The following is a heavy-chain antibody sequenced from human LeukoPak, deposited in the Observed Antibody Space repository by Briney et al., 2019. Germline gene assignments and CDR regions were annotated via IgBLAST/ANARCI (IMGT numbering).Heavy chain of an antibody. J-gene: IGHJ5*02. V-gene: IGHV4-34*01. CDR1: GGSFSGYY. CDR3: ARVGQQLVNWLDP. D-gene: IGHD6-13*01. Sequence: SETLSLTCAVYGGSFSGYYWSWIRQPPGKGLEWIGEINHSGSTNYNPSLKSRVTISVDTSKNQFSLKLSSVTAADTAVYYCARVGQQLVNWLDPWGQGTLSPSPQ. CDR2: INHSGST.